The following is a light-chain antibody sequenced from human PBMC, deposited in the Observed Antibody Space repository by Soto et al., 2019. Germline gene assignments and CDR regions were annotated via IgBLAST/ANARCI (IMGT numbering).Light chain of an antibody. V-gene: IGKV3-20*01. CDR3: QHYGGSSWT. Sequence: EMMLTQSPGTLSLSPGDRATLSCRASQIVRSNSLAWYQQTPGQAPRLLIFGASSRATGIPDRFSGSGSGTDFTLTISRLEPEDFALYYCQHYGGSSWTFGQGTKVDI. CDR1: QIVRSNS. CDR2: GAS. J-gene: IGKJ1*01.